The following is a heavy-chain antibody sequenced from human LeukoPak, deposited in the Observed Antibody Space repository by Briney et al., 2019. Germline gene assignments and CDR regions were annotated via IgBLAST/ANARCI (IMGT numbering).Heavy chain of an antibody. CDR1: GYNFATYW. CDR3: ARPEPQQSDAFDI. V-gene: IGHV5-51*01. D-gene: IGHD6-13*01. J-gene: IGHJ3*02. CDR2: MNPLDSET. Sequence: GESLKISCRGSGYNFATYWIGWVRQMPGKGLEWIGLMNPLDSETRYSPSFQGQVTISADKSISTAYLQWSSLKASDTAMYYCARPEPQQSDAFDIWGQGTMVTVSS.